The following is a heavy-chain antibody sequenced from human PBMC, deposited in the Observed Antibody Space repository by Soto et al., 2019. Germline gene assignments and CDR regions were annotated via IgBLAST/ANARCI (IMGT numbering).Heavy chain of an antibody. J-gene: IGHJ2*01. Sequence: QVQLQESGPGLVKPSETLSLTCTVSGGSISGGVHSWSWIRQPPGKGLEWIGHIFDSGSTYYNPPLKSRLTISVDTSKTPFSLRLSYVTAADTAVYYCAREIMPLTNDWYFDLWGRGTLVTVSS. CDR3: AREIMPLTNDWYFDL. D-gene: IGHD2-8*01. V-gene: IGHV4-30-4*01. CDR2: IFDSGST. CDR1: GGSISGGVHS.